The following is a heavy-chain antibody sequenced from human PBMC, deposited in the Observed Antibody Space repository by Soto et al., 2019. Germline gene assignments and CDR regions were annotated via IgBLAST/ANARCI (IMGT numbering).Heavy chain of an antibody. CDR3: ASDHYDFWSGSYLTQYYFDF. V-gene: IGHV3-30-3*01. CDR1: GFSFSTYA. J-gene: IGHJ4*02. CDR2: ISYDGRNK. D-gene: IGHD3-3*01. Sequence: GGSLRLSCAASGFSFSTYAMHWVRQPPGKGLEWVALISYDGRNKDYTDSVKGRFTISRDNSKNTLYLQMNSLRAEDTAVYYCASDHYDFWSGSYLTQYYFDFWGQGTLVTVSS.